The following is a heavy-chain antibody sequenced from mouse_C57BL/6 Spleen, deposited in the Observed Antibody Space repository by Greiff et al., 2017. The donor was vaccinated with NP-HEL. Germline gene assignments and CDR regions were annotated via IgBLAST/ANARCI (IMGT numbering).Heavy chain of an antibody. J-gene: IGHJ4*01. CDR3: TREYHKGAMDY. CDR2: ISSGGDYI. Sequence: EVMLVESGEGLVKPGGSLKLSCAASGFTFSSYAMSWVRQTPEKRLEWVAYISSGGDYIYYADTVKGRFTISRDNARNTLYLQMSSLKSEDTAMYYCTREYHKGAMDYWGQGTSVTVSS. V-gene: IGHV5-9-1*02. D-gene: IGHD2-10*02. CDR1: GFTFSSYA.